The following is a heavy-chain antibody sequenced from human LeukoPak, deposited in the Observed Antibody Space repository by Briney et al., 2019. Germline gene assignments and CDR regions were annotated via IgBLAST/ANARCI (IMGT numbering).Heavy chain of an antibody. J-gene: IGHJ4*02. V-gene: IGHV4-59*08. CDR2: IYYSGST. CDR1: GGSISSYY. D-gene: IGHD3-22*01. CDR3: AGSRPTYYYDSSGSFDY. Sequence: PSETLSLTCTVSGGSISSYYWSWIRQPPGKGLEWIGYIYYSGSTNYNPSLKSRVTISVDTSKNQFSLKLSSVTAADTAVYYCAGSRPTYYYDSSGSFDYWGQGTLVTVSS.